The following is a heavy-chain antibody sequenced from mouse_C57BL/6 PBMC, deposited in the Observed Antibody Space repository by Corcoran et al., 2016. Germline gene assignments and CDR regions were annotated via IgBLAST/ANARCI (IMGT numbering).Heavy chain of an antibody. CDR1: GYTFTDYY. CDR3: ANYYGSSWGLYYAMDY. D-gene: IGHD1-1*01. CDR2: IFPGSGST. J-gene: IGHJ4*01. Sequence: QVQLQQSGPELVKPGASVKISCKASGYTFTDYYINWVKQRPGQGLEWIGWIFPGSGSTYYNEKFKGKATLTVDKSSSTAYMLLSSLTSEDSAVYFCANYYGSSWGLYYAMDYWGQGTSVTVSS. V-gene: IGHV1-75*01.